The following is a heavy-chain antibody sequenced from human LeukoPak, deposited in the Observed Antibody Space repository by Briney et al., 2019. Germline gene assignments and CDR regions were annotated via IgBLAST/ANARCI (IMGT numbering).Heavy chain of an antibody. CDR1: GFTFTNYW. V-gene: IGHV3-7*01. Sequence: PGGSLRLSCAASGFTFTNYWMSWVRQAPGKGLEWVASIKQDASDKYYVDSVKGRFTISRDNAKNSLFLQMISLRAEVTALYYCVRDPVDYWGQGILVTVSS. CDR2: IKQDASDK. CDR3: VRDPVDY. J-gene: IGHJ4*02.